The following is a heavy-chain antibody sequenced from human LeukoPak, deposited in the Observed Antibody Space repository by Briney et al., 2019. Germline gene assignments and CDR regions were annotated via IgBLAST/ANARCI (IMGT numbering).Heavy chain of an antibody. CDR2: ISADSDTI. V-gene: IGHV3-48*01. CDR1: AFTFNTYS. Sequence: GGSLRLSCVASAFTFNTYSMNWVRQAPGEGLEWLSYISADSDTIYYADSVKGRFTISRDNDKNSLYLQMNSLRADDTAVYYCATPFDYWGQGTLVTVSS. J-gene: IGHJ4*02. CDR3: ATPFDY.